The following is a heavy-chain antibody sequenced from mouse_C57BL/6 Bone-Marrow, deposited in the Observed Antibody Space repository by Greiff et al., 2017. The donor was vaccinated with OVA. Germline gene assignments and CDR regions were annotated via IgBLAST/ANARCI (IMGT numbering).Heavy chain of an antibody. J-gene: IGHJ3*01. Sequence: VQLKQPGPELVKPGASVKISCKASGYSFTGYYMNWVKQSPEKSLEWIGEINPSTGGTPYNQKFKAKATLTVDKSSSTAYMQLKSLTSEDSAVYDCARGGRGPFAYWGQGTLVTVSA. V-gene: IGHV1-42*01. CDR2: INPSTGGT. D-gene: IGHD1-1*02. CDR1: GYSFTGYY. CDR3: ARGGRGPFAY.